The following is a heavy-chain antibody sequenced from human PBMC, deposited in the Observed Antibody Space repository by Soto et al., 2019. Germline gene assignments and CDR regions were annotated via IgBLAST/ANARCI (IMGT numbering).Heavy chain of an antibody. J-gene: IGHJ6*02. V-gene: IGHV1-24*01. CDR3: AREGLVLVPTTVNSDYYHDAMDV. CDR1: GYTLTELS. CDR2: FDPEDGET. D-gene: IGHD2-2*01. Sequence: GASVKVSCKVSGYTLTELSMHWVRQAPGKGLEWMGGFDPEDGETIYALKFQGRITMTEDTSTDTAYMELSSLRSEDTAVYYCAREGLVLVPTTVNSDYYHDAMDVWGRGTTVTVSS.